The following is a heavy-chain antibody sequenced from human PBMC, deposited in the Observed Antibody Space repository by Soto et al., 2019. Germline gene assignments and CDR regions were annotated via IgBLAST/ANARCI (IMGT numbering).Heavy chain of an antibody. CDR1: GGTFSSYA. J-gene: IGHJ5*02. Sequence: SVKVSCKASGGTFSSYAISWVRQAPGQGLEWMGGIIPIFGTANYAQKFQGRVTITADESTSTAYMELSSLRSEDTAVYYCARDPVDSSRYYLNWFDPWGQAPLVTVSS. V-gene: IGHV1-69*13. CDR2: IIPIFGTA. D-gene: IGHD3-22*01. CDR3: ARDPVDSSRYYLNWFDP.